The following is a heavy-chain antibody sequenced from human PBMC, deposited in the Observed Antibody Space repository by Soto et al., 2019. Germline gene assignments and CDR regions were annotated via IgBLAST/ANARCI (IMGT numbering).Heavy chain of an antibody. Sequence: GESLKISCKGSGYSFTSYWIGWVRQMPGKGLEWMGIIYPGDSDTRYSPSFQGQVTISADKSISTAYLQWSSLKASDTAMYYCARTSAYGSGSPMREYYYYGMDVWGQGTTVTVSS. CDR1: GYSFTSYW. D-gene: IGHD3-10*01. J-gene: IGHJ6*02. CDR3: ARTSAYGSGSPMREYYYYGMDV. V-gene: IGHV5-51*01. CDR2: IYPGDSDT.